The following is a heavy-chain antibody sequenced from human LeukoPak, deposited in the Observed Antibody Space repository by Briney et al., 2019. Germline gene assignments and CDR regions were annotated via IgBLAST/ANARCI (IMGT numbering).Heavy chain of an antibody. CDR1: GGSISSYY. CDR2: IYTSGST. Sequence: ETLSLTCTVSGGSISSYYWSWIRQPAGKGLEWIGRIYTSGSTNYNPSLKSRVTMSVDTSKNQFSLKLSSVTAADTAVYYCARVGDELGTTYDAFDIWGQGTMVTVSS. V-gene: IGHV4-4*07. D-gene: IGHD2/OR15-2a*01. J-gene: IGHJ3*02. CDR3: ARVGDELGTTYDAFDI.